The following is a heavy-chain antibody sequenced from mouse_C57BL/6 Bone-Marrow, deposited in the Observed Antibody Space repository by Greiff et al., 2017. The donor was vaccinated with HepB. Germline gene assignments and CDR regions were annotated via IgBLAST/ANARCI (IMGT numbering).Heavy chain of an antibody. D-gene: IGHD1-1*01. CDR1: GFSLTSYA. V-gene: IGHV2-9-1*01. CDR3: ARMSPLEYDSSYDWYFDV. CDR2: IWTGGGT. J-gene: IGHJ1*03. Sequence: QVQLKQSGPGLVAPSQCLSITCTVSGFSLTSYAISWVRQPPGKGLEWLGVIWTGGGTNYNSALKYRLTISKDNSKSEVFLKMNSLQTADTARYYGARMSPLEYDSSYDWYFDVWGTGATVTVA.